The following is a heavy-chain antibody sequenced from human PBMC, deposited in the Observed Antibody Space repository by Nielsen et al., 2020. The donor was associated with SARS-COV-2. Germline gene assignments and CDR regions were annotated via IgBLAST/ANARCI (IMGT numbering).Heavy chain of an antibody. V-gene: IGHV3-7*03. CDR1: GFTFSSLW. CDR2: IKPDGSEK. J-gene: IGHJ4*02. CDR3: ARDRDIDYFDS. Sequence: GESLKISCAASGFTFSSLWMSWVRQVPGKGLEWVADIKPDGSEKFYVDSVTGRFTISRDNAKNSLFLQMNSLRAEDTGIYYCARDRDIDYFDSWGQGTLVTVSS.